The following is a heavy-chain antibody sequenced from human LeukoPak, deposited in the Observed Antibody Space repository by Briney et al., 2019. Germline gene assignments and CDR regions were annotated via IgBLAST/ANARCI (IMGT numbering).Heavy chain of an antibody. CDR2: ISSSGSTI. Sequence: GGSLRLSCAASGFTFSDYYMSWIRQAPGKGLEWVSYISSSGSTIYYADSVKGRFTISRDNAKNSLYLQMNSLRAEDTAVYYCAKEWYGASDAFDIWGQGTMVTVSS. V-gene: IGHV3-11*04. CDR3: AKEWYGASDAFDI. J-gene: IGHJ3*02. D-gene: IGHD4/OR15-4a*01. CDR1: GFTFSDYY.